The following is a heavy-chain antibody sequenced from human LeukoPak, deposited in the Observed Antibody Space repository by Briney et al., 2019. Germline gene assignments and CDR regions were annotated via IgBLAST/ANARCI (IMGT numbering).Heavy chain of an antibody. J-gene: IGHJ5*02. V-gene: IGHV3-53*01. CDR2: LHLDGTT. CDR3: ARSIWFGEGGFDP. D-gene: IGHD3-10*01. CDR1: GFIVSDNY. Sequence: PGGSLRLSCTASGFIVSDNYMTWVRQVPGKGLEWVSVLHLDGTTYDADSVKGRFTTSRDSSQNTAYLQMNSLTADDTAVYYCARSIWFGEGGFDPWGQGTQVIVSS.